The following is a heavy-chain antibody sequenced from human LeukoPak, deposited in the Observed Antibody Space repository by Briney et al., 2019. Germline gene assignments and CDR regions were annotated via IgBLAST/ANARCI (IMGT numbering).Heavy chain of an antibody. CDR3: ARPAPTYQLLTEGAFDI. CDR2: MNPNSGNT. V-gene: IGHV1-8*01. CDR1: GYTFTSYD. J-gene: IGHJ3*02. Sequence: ASVKVSCKASGYTFTSYDINWVRQATGQGLEWMGWMNPNSGNTGYAQKFQGRVTMTRNTSISTAYMELSSLRSEDTAVYYCARPAPTYQLLTEGAFDIWGQGTMVTVSS. D-gene: IGHD2-2*01.